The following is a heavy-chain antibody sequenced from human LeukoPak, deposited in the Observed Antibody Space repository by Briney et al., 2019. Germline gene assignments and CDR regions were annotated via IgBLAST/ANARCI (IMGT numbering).Heavy chain of an antibody. J-gene: IGHJ6*04. V-gene: IGHV4-38-2*02. CDR3: ARDGEYQLLSSYYYYGMDV. CDR1: GYSISSGYY. Sequence: SETLSLTCAVSGYSISSGYYWGWIRQPPGKGLEWIGSIYHSGSTYYNPSLKSRVTISVDTSKNQFSLKLSSVTAADTAVYYCARDGEYQLLSSYYYYGMDVWGKGTTVTVSP. CDR2: IYHSGST. D-gene: IGHD2-2*01.